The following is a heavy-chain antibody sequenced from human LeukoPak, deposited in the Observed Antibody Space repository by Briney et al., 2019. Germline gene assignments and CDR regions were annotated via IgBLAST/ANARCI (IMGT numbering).Heavy chain of an antibody. CDR1: GGSFSGYY. J-gene: IGHJ4*02. CDR3: AWTSGSYSN. V-gene: IGHV4-34*01. CDR2: ISHSGST. D-gene: IGHD1-26*01. Sequence: SETLSLTCAVFGGSFSGYYWSWIRQPPGRGLEWIGEISHSGSTYYNPSLKSRVTISVDTSNNHCSLKLSSVTAADTAMYYCAWTSGSYSNWGQGTLVTVSS.